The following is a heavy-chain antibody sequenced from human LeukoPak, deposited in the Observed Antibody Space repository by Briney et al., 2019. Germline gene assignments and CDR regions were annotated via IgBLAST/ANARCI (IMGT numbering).Heavy chain of an antibody. CDR3: ARVLYDFWSGYFRGAFDI. D-gene: IGHD3-3*01. Sequence: SETLSLTCTVSGYSISSGYYWGWIRQPPGKGLEWTGSIYHSGSTYYNPSLKSRVTISVDTSKNQFSLKLSSVTAADTAVYYCARVLYDFWSGYFRGAFDIWGQGTMVTVSS. J-gene: IGHJ3*02. V-gene: IGHV4-38-2*02. CDR2: IYHSGST. CDR1: GYSISSGYY.